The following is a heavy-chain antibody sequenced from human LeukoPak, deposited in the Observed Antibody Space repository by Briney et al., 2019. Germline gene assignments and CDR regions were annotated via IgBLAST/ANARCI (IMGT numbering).Heavy chain of an antibody. CDR1: GGSFSGYY. V-gene: IGHV4-34*12. Sequence: PSETLSLTCAVYGGSFSGYYWGWIRQSPGKGLEWIGDIFYTGKTNYNPSLRSRVTISLDASRTQFSLKLTSVTAADTAVYYCARIFDSWGQGILVTVSP. CDR3: ARIFDS. J-gene: IGHJ4*02. CDR2: IFYTGKT.